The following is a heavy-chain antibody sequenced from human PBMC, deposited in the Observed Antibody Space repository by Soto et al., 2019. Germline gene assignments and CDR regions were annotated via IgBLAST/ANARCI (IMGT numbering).Heavy chain of an antibody. CDR1: GGSVSSGSYY. CDR3: ARDRGLLWFGTIDY. D-gene: IGHD3-10*01. V-gene: IGHV4-61*01. Sequence: SETLSLTCTVSGGSVSSGSYYWSWIRQPPGKGLEWIGYIYYSGSTNYNPSLKSRVTISVDTSKNQFSLKLSSVTAAHTAVYYCARDRGLLWFGTIDYWGQGTLVTVSS. J-gene: IGHJ4*02. CDR2: IYYSGST.